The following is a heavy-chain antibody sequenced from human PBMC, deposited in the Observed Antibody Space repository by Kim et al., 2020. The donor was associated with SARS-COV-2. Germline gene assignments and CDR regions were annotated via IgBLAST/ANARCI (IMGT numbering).Heavy chain of an antibody. J-gene: IGHJ5*02. Sequence: RYAQNFQGRLTITRDPSATTAYMELSSLTSKDTAVYFCAREGSGSYNWLDPWGQGTLVTVSS. D-gene: IGHD3-10*01. V-gene: IGHV1-3*01. CDR3: AREGSGSYNWLDP.